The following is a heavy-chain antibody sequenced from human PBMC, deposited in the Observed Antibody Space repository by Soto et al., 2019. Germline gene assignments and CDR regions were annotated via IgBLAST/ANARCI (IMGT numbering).Heavy chain of an antibody. Sequence: ASVKVSCKASGYTFTGYYMHWVRQAPGQGLEWMGWINPNSGGTNYAQKFQGWVTMTRDTSISTAYMELSRLRSDDTAVYYCARAEGPTYYDFWSGHQTHRSNWLDPWGQGTLVTVS. CDR3: ARAEGPTYYDFWSGHQTHRSNWLDP. CDR2: INPNSGGT. J-gene: IGHJ5*02. D-gene: IGHD3-3*01. V-gene: IGHV1-2*04. CDR1: GYTFTGYY.